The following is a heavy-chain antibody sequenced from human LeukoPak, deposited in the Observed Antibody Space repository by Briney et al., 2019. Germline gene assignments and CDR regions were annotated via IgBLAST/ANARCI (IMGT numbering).Heavy chain of an antibody. V-gene: IGHV4-39*07. Sequence: PSETLSLACTVSGGSISSSSYYWGWIRQPPGKGLEWIGSIYYSGSTYYNPSLKSRVTMSVDTSKNQFSLKLSSVTAADTAVYYCARGKEATHFDYWGQGTLVTVSS. CDR2: IYYSGST. J-gene: IGHJ4*02. CDR3: ARGKEATHFDY. D-gene: IGHD5-12*01. CDR1: GGSISSSSYY.